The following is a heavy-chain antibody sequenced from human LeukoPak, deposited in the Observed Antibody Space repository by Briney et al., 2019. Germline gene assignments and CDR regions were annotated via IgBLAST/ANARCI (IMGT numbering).Heavy chain of an antibody. Sequence: PGRSLRLSCAASGFTFSSYGMHWVRQAPGKGLEWVAVISYDGSNKYYADSVKGRFTISRDNSKNTLYLQMNSLRAEDTAVYYCARDGYNFAIDYWGQGTLVTVSS. CDR3: ARDGYNFAIDY. J-gene: IGHJ4*02. D-gene: IGHD5-24*01. V-gene: IGHV3-30*03. CDR2: ISYDGSNK. CDR1: GFTFSSYG.